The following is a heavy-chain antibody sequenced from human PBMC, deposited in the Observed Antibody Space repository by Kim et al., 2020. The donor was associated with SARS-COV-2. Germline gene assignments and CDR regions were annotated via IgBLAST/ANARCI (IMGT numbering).Heavy chain of an antibody. CDR1: GGSISSYY. V-gene: IGHV4-59*13. D-gene: IGHD6-19*01. Sequence: SETLSLTCTVSGGSISSYYWSWIRQPPGKGLEWIGYIYYSGSTNYNPSLKSRVTISVDTSKNQFSLKLSSVTAADTAVYYCARDYRGSGWPRDWYFDLWGRGTLVTVSS. J-gene: IGHJ2*01. CDR3: ARDYRGSGWPRDWYFDL. CDR2: IYYSGST.